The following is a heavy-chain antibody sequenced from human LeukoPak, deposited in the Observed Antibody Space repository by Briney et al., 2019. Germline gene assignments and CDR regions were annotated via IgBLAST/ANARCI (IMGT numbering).Heavy chain of an antibody. V-gene: IGHV3-53*01. Sequence: ETLSLTCAVYGVSFSGYYWSWVRQAPGKGREWVSVIYSGGSTYYADSVKGRFTISRDNSKNTLYLQMNSLRAEDTAVYYCARDLNYNDAFDIWGQGTMVTVSS. CDR2: IYSGGST. CDR1: GVSFSGYY. J-gene: IGHJ3*02. CDR3: ARDLNYNDAFDI. D-gene: IGHD1-1*01.